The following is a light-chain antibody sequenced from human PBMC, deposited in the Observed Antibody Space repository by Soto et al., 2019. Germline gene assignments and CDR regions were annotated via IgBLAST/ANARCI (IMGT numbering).Light chain of an antibody. CDR2: LGS. CDR1: QSLLHSNGYNF. Sequence: DIVMTQSPLSLPVTPGEPASISCRSSQSLLHSNGYNFLDWYLQKPGQSPQLLIYLGSSRSSGVPDRFSGSGSGTDFTLKIDRVEAEDVGTYYCMQGLQTPPTLGHGTRLEIK. CDR3: MQGLQTPPT. V-gene: IGKV2-28*01. J-gene: IGKJ5*01.